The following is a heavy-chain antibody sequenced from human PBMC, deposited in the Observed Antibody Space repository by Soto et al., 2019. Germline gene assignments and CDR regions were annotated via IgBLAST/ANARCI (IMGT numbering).Heavy chain of an antibody. J-gene: IGHJ4*02. CDR1: GFTVSSNY. CDR2: IYSGGST. D-gene: IGHD2-21*01. V-gene: IGHV3-53*01. Sequence: PGGSLRLSCAASGFTVSSNYMSWVRQAPGKGLEWVSVIYSGGSTDYADAGKGRFTISRDNSKNTLYLQMNSLRAEDTAVYYWARVGIPAFYFDYWGQGTLVTVSS. CDR3: ARVGIPAFYFDY.